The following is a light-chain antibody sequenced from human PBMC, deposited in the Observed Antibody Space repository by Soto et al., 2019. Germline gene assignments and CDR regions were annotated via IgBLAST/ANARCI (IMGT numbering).Light chain of an antibody. CDR1: SSDVGGYNY. J-gene: IGLJ2*01. CDR2: DVS. V-gene: IGLV2-11*01. Sequence: QSVLTQPRSVSGSPGQSVTISCTGTSSDVGGYNYVSWYQQHPGKAPKLMIYDVSKRPSGVPDRFSGYKSGNTASLTISGLQAEDEADYYCCSYAGSFHVVFGGGTKVTVL. CDR3: CSYAGSFHVV.